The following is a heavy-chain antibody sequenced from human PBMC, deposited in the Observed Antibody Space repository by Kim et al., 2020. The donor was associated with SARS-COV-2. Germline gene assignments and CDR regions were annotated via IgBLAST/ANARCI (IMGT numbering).Heavy chain of an antibody. Sequence: SETLSLTCTVSGGSISSSSYYWGWIRQPPGKGLEWIGSIYYSGSTYYNPSLKSRVTISVDTSKNQFSLKLSSVTAADTAVYYCASVLEAYSNYYYYYYMDVWGKGTTVTVSS. CDR2: IYYSGST. D-gene: IGHD4-4*01. CDR1: GGSISSSSYY. V-gene: IGHV4-39*01. J-gene: IGHJ6*03. CDR3: ASVLEAYSNYYYYYYMDV.